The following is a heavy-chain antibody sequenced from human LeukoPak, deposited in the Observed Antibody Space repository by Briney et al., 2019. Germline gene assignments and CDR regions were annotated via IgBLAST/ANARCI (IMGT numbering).Heavy chain of an antibody. CDR3: ARGLPGTILGGYGMDV. D-gene: IGHD3-16*01. CDR2: IYPGDSDT. V-gene: IGHV5-51*01. CDR1: GYTFGTYW. Sequence: GESLKISCKTFGYTFGTYWIAWVRQKPGTGLECMGIIYPGDSDTRYSPSFQGQVSISVDKSINTAYLQWSSLKASDTAMYFCARGLPGTILGGYGMDVWGQGTTVTVSS. J-gene: IGHJ6*02.